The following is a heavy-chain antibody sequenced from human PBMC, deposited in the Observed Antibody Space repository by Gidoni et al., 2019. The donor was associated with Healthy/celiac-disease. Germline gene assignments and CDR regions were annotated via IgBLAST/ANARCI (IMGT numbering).Heavy chain of an antibody. CDR3: ARRPRRQGAQFNWFDP. CDR2: INPNSGGT. Sequence: QVQLVQSGAEVKKPGASVKVSCKASGYTFTGYYMHWVRQAPGQGLEWMGWINPNSGGTNYAQKFQGRVTMTRDTSISTAYMELSRLRSDDTAVYYCARRPRRQGAQFNWFDPWGQGTLVTVSS. J-gene: IGHJ5*02. D-gene: IGHD3-16*01. V-gene: IGHV1-2*02. CDR1: GYTFTGYY.